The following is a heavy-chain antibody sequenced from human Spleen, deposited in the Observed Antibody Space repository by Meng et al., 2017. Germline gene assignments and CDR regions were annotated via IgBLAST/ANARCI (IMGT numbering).Heavy chain of an antibody. J-gene: IGHJ3*02. CDR2: ISWNSGSI. D-gene: IGHD5-18*01. CDR3: ARDRYSYGDLDAFDI. Sequence: GGSLRLSCAASGFSFDDYAMHWVRQAPGKGLEWVSGISWNSGSIGYADSVKGRFTISRDNAKNSLYLQMNSLRAEDTAVYYCARDRYSYGDLDAFDIWGQGTMVTVSS. CDR1: GFSFDDYA. V-gene: IGHV3-9*01.